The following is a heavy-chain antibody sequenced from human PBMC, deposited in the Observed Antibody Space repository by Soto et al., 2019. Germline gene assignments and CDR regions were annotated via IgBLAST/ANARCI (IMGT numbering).Heavy chain of an antibody. Sequence: PGESLKISFKASGYSFTTYWISWVRQMPVKGLEWMGIINPGDSDIRYSPSFQGQVTISADNSISTAYLQWSSLKASDTAMYYCARHEKFYYYYYGMDVCGQGTAVTVCS. CDR1: GYSFTTYW. V-gene: IGHV5-51*01. CDR2: INPGDSDI. CDR3: ARHEKFYYYYYGMDV. J-gene: IGHJ6*02.